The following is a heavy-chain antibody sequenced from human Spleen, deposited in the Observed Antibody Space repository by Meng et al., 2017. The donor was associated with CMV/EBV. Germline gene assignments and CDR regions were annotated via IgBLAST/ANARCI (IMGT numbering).Heavy chain of an antibody. CDR2: IRYDGSNK. CDR3: AKDPRYCSSTSCYLAH. V-gene: IGHV3-30*02. D-gene: IGHD2-2*01. J-gene: IGHJ4*02. Sequence: SGFTFSSYGMHWVRQAPGKGLEWVAFIRYDGSNKYYADSVKGRFTISRDNSKNTLYLQMNSLRAEDTAVYYCAKDPRYCSSTSCYLAHWGQGTLVTVSS. CDR1: GFTFSSYG.